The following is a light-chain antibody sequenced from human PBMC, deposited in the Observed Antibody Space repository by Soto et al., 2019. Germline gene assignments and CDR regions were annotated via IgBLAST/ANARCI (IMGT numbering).Light chain of an antibody. Sequence: EIVLTQSPGTLSLSPGERATLSCRASQSVSSNYLAWYQQKPGQAPRLLIYGASSRATGIPDRFSGRGSGTDFTLTISRLEPEDFAVYYCQQYGRSPFTFGPGTKVDIK. CDR1: QSVSSNY. CDR2: GAS. J-gene: IGKJ3*01. V-gene: IGKV3-20*01. CDR3: QQYGRSPFT.